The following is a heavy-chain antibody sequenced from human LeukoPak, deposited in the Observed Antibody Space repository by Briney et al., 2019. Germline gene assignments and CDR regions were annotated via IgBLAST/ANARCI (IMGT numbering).Heavy chain of an antibody. CDR1: GFTFSSYE. V-gene: IGHV3-21*06. D-gene: IGHD1-26*01. J-gene: IGHJ4*02. CDR3: ARDGSYYGQYYFDY. Sequence: GGSLRLSCAASGFTFSSYEMNWVRQAPGKWLEWVASITSTSSYIYHADSLRGRFTISRDNDENSLFLQMDSLRAEDTAVYYCARDGSYYGQYYFDYWGQGTLVTVSS. CDR2: ITSTSSYI.